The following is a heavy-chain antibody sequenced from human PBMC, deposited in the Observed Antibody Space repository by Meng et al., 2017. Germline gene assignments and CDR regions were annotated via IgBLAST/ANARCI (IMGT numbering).Heavy chain of an antibody. D-gene: IGHD5-12*01. CDR3: ARISGYDYLS. Sequence: QVQGVRSGADVETAGSAVNVSCKASGGTCSSYASSWVRQAPEQGLEWMGGIIPIFGTANYAQKFQGRVTITTDESTSTAYMELSSLRSEDTAVYYCARISGYDYLSWGQGTLVTVSS. V-gene: IGHV1-69*05. CDR2: IIPIFGTA. J-gene: IGHJ4*02. CDR1: GGTCSSYA.